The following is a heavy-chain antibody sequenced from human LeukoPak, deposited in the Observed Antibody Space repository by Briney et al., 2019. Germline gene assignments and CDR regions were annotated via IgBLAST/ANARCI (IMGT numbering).Heavy chain of an antibody. CDR1: GFTFSSYW. CDR3: ARPSPDYGDGMDV. J-gene: IGHJ6*02. V-gene: IGHV3-74*01. Sequence: GGSLRLSCAASGFTFSSYWMHWVRQAPGKGLVWVSRINSDGSSTSYADSVEGRFTISRDNAKNTLYLQMNSLRAEDTAVYYCARPSPDYGDGMDVWGQGTTVTVSS. D-gene: IGHD4-17*01. CDR2: INSDGSST.